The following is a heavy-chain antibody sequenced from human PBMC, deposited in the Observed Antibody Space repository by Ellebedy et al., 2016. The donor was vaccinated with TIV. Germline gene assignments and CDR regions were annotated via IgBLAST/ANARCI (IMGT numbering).Heavy chain of an antibody. D-gene: IGHD2-2*01. Sequence: GGSLRLSCAASGFTFSDYYMIWIRQAPGKGLEWVSYISNSGSTIYYADSVKGRFTISSDNTKNSLSLQMNSLRVEATAVDYCARDARFIDQQHNWFDPWGQGTLVTVSS. CDR1: GFTFSDYY. J-gene: IGHJ5*02. V-gene: IGHV3-11*01. CDR3: ARDARFIDQQHNWFDP. CDR2: ISNSGSTI.